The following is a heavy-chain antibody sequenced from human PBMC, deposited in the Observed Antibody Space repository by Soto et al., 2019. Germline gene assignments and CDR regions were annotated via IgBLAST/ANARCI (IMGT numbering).Heavy chain of an antibody. CDR2: IYYSGST. V-gene: IGHV4-39*01. Sequence: SETLSLTCTVSGGSISSSSYYWGWIRQPPGKGLEWIGSIYYSGSTYYNPSLKSRVTISVDTSKNQFSLKLSSVTAADTAVYYCARHPELRFLEWLSFDYWGQGTLVTVSS. D-gene: IGHD3-3*01. J-gene: IGHJ4*02. CDR1: GGSISSSSYY. CDR3: ARHPELRFLEWLSFDY.